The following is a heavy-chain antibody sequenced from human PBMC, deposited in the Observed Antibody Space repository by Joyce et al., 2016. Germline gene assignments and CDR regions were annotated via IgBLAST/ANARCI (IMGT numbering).Heavy chain of an antibody. D-gene: IGHD3-3*01. J-gene: IGHJ5*02. CDR3: ARNYDFWSGSPFDP. V-gene: IGHV3-21*01. CDR2: ISSNSVNI. Sequence: EMQLVESGGGLVKPGGSLRHSCTGSGFTFKSYTMNWVRQAPWKALVLLSSISSNSVNISYVHAVNGRLTIARVKAKNTLYMQMNTRRVEETAVYYCARNYDFWSGSPFDPWGQGTQVTVSS. CDR1: GFTFKSYT.